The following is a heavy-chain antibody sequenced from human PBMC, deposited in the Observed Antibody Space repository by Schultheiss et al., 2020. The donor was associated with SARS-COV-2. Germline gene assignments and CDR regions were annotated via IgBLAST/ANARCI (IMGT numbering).Heavy chain of an antibody. J-gene: IGHJ6*03. V-gene: IGHV4-59*01. CDR3: AGGSSIAAGYVTMVRGVIPYYYYYMDV. CDR1: GGSISSYY. CDR2: IYYSGST. D-gene: IGHD3-10*01. Sequence: SETLSLTCTVSGGSISSYYWSWIRQPPGKGLEWIGYIYYSGSTNYIPSLKSRVTISVDTSKNQFSLKLSSVTAADTAVYYCAGGSSIAAGYVTMVRGVIPYYYYYMDVWGKGTTVTVSS.